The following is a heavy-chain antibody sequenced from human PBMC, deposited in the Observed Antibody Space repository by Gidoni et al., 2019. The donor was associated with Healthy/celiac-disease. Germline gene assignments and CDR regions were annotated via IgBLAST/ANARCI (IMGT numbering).Heavy chain of an antibody. J-gene: IGHJ2*01. V-gene: IGHV3-48*03. CDR3: ANLSWAARYWYFDL. CDR1: GFTFSSYE. Sequence: EVQLVESGGGLVQPGGSLRLSCAASGFTFSSYEMNWVRQAPGKGLAWVSYISSSGSTIYYADSVKGRFTISRDKAKNSLYLQMNSLRAEDTAVYYCANLSWAARYWYFDLWGRGTLGHCLL. CDR2: ISSSGSTI. D-gene: IGHD6-13*01.